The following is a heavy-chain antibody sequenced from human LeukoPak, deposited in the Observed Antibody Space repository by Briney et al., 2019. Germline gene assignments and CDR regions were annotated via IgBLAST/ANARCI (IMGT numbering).Heavy chain of an antibody. CDR2: IYHSGST. Sequence: SETLSLTCAVSGGSISSGGDSWSWIRQPPGKGLEWIGYIYHSGSTYYNPSLKSRVTISVDRSKNQFSLKLSSVTAADTAVYYCARRGGSADAFDIWGQGTMVTVSS. J-gene: IGHJ3*02. V-gene: IGHV4-30-2*01. D-gene: IGHD3-10*01. CDR3: ARRGGSADAFDI. CDR1: GGSISSGGDS.